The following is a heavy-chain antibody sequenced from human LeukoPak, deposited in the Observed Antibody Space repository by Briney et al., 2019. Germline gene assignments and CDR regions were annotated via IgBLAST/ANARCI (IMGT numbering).Heavy chain of an antibody. CDR3: ARATSTYYYDSSGYNAFDY. J-gene: IGHJ4*02. CDR1: GFTVSSNY. CDR2: IYSDGTT. V-gene: IGHV3-53*01. Sequence: PGGSLRLSCAASGFTVSSNYMSWVRQAPGKGLEWVSLIYSDGTTYYTDSVKGRFTISRDNSKNTLDLQMNSLRAEDTAVYYCARATSTYYYDSSGYNAFDYWGQGTLVTVSS. D-gene: IGHD3-22*01.